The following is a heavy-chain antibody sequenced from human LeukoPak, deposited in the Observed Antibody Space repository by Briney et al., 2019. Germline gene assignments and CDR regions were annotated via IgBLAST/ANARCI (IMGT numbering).Heavy chain of an antibody. Sequence: SGPALVKPTQTLTLTCTFSGFSLSTSGMCVSWIRQPPGKALEWLARIDWDDDKYYSTSLKTRLTISKDTPKNQVVLTMTNMDPVDTATYYCARQVTDGYVFDYWGQGTLVTVSS. V-gene: IGHV2-70*11. D-gene: IGHD4-11*01. CDR3: ARQVTDGYVFDY. J-gene: IGHJ4*02. CDR2: IDWDDDK. CDR1: GFSLSTSGMC.